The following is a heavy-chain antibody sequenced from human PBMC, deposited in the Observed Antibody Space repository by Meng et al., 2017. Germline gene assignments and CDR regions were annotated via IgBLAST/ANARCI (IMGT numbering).Heavy chain of an antibody. Sequence: ASVKVSCKASGYTFTSYAMHWVRQAPGQRLEWMGWINAGNGNTKYSQKFQGRVTITRDTSASTAYMELSSLRSEDTAVYYCARPTAAAAAPYFDYWGQGTLVTVSS. D-gene: IGHD6-13*01. CDR2: INAGNGNT. V-gene: IGHV1-3*01. CDR3: ARPTAAAAAPYFDY. J-gene: IGHJ4*02. CDR1: GYTFTSYA.